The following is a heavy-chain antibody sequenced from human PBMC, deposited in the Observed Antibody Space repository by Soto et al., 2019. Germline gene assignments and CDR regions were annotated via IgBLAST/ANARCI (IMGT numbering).Heavy chain of an antibody. CDR1: GYTFTSYD. J-gene: IGHJ5*02. CDR3: ARGHRRRFDP. V-gene: IGHV1-8*01. CDR2: MNPNSGNT. Sequence: PSVKVSCKASGYTFTSYDMNWLRQATGQGLEWMGWMNPNSGNTGYAQKFQGRVTMTRNTSISTAYMELSSLRSEDTAVYYCARGHRRRFDPWGQGTLVTVSS.